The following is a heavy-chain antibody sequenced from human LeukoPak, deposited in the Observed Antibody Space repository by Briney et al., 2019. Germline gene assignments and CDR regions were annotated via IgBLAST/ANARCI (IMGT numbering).Heavy chain of an antibody. CDR2: IRYSGDST. Sequence: AVVSLNLCCAASGCSFSSYAWSWVRQAPGKGLEWLSTIRYSGDSTYYADSVKGRFTVSRDNSKNTLYLQMNSLRAEDTAVYYCAKGGGGYCSGLSCYRVFGYWGQGTLVTVSS. D-gene: IGHD2-15*01. J-gene: IGHJ4*02. V-gene: IGHV3-23*01. CDR3: AKGGGGYCSGLSCYRVFGY. CDR1: GCSFSSYA.